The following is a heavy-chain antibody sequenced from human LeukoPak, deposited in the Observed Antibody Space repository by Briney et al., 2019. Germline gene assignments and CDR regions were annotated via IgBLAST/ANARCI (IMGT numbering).Heavy chain of an antibody. CDR2: IRSSGSTI. CDR3: ARVPGYSSGWFFDY. V-gene: IGHV3-11*01. J-gene: IGHJ4*02. CDR1: GFTFSDYY. D-gene: IGHD6-19*01. Sequence: GGSLRLSCAASGFTFSDYYMSWIRQAPGKGLEWVSYIRSSGSTIYYADSVKGRFTISRDNSKNTLYLQMNSLRAEDTAVYYCARVPGYSSGWFFDYWGQGTLVTVSS.